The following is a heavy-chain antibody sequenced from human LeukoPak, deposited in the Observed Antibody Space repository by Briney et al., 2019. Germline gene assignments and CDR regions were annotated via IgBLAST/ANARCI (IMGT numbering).Heavy chain of an antibody. CDR2: IYYSGST. Sequence: SETLSLTCTVSGGSISSGGYYWSWIRQHPGEGLEWIGYIYYSGSTYYNPSLKSRVTISVDTSKNQFSLKLSSVTAADTAVYYCARDASSTERSIDYWGQGTLVTVSS. J-gene: IGHJ4*02. CDR3: ARDASSTERSIDY. CDR1: GGSISSGGYY. V-gene: IGHV4-31*03.